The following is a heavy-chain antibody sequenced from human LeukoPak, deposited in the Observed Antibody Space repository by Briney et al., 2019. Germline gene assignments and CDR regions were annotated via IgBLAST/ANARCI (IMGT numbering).Heavy chain of an antibody. CDR3: AGSLGYSSSWPIYYYYYYMDV. V-gene: IGHV3-23*01. J-gene: IGHJ6*03. D-gene: IGHD6-13*01. CDR2: ISGSGGST. Sequence: GGSLRLSCAASGFTFSGYAMSWVRQAPGKGLEWVSAISGSGGSTYYADSVKGRFTISRDNSKNTLYLQMNSLRAEDTAVYYCAGSLGYSSSWPIYYYYYYMDVWGKGTTVTVSS. CDR1: GFTFSGYA.